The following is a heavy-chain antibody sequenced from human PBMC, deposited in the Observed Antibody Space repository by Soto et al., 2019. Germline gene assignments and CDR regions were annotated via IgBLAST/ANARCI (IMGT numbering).Heavy chain of an antibody. CDR1: GGSISSGDYY. CDR3: ASLPIAAAGTYFDY. D-gene: IGHD6-13*01. V-gene: IGHV4-30-4*01. J-gene: IGHJ4*02. Sequence: TLSLTCTVSGGSISSGDYYWSWIRQPPGKGLEWIGYIYYSGSTYYNPSLKSRGTISVDTSKNQFSLKLSSVTAADTAVYYWASLPIAAAGTYFDYWGQGNLVTISS. CDR2: IYYSGST.